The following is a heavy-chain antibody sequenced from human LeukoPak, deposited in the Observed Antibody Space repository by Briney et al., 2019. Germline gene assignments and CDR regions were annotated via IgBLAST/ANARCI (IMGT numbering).Heavy chain of an antibody. J-gene: IGHJ4*02. CDR1: GFTSSNYG. V-gene: IGHV3-30*18. Sequence: GRSLRLSCAASGFTSSNYGMHCVRQAPGKGLEWVAGISEDGINKYYADSVKARFTISRDNSNNTLFLQMNNLRADDTAVYYCAKDRETTASGTFDYWGQGALVTVSS. D-gene: IGHD6-13*01. CDR2: ISEDGINK. CDR3: AKDRETTASGTFDY.